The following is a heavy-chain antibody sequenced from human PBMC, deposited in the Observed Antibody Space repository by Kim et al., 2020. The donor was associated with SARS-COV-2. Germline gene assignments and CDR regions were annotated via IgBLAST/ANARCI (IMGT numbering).Heavy chain of an antibody. CDR2: IKEDGTEK. CDR1: GFTFSSYW. V-gene: IGHV3-7*03. Sequence: GGSLRLSCAASGFTFSSYWMSWVRQAPGKGLEWVANIKEDGTEKNYVHSVKGRFTISRDNAKNSLSLQMDSLRGDDTAVYYCARGGYWYGNYWGQGTL. J-gene: IGHJ4*02. D-gene: IGHD5-18*01. CDR3: ARGGYWYGNY.